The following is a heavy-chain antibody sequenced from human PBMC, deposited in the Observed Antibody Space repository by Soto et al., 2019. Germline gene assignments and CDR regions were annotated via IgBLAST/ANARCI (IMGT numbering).Heavy chain of an antibody. Sequence: EVQLVESGGAVVQPGGSLRLSCAASGFTFSIYSMNWVRQAPGKGLEWVSYLSSSSGTIHYAESVKGRFTISRDNAKNLLFLQMSSLRDEDTAVYYCAREPRTAVGATGLFDYWGQGTLVTVSS. J-gene: IGHJ4*02. CDR3: AREPRTAVGATGLFDY. CDR1: GFTFSIYS. V-gene: IGHV3-48*02. CDR2: LSSSSGTI. D-gene: IGHD1-26*01.